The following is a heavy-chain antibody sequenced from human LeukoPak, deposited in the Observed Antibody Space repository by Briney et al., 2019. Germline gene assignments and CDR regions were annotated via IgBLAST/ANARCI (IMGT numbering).Heavy chain of an antibody. V-gene: IGHV6-1*01. CDR1: GDSVSSNSAA. CDR2: TYYRSKWYN. D-gene: IGHD6-13*01. J-gene: IGHJ4*02. CDR3: ARDPGIAAAGRRGDFDY. Sequence: SQTLSLTCAISGDSVSSNSAAWTWIRQSPSRGLEWLGRTYYRSKWYNDYAVSVKSRITINPDTSKNQFSLQLNSVTPEDTAVHYCARDPGIAAAGRRGDFDYWGQGTLVTVSS.